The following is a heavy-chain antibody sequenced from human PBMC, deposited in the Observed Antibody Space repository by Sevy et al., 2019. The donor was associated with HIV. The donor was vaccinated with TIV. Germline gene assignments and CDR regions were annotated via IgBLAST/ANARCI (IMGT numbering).Heavy chain of an antibody. CDR2: IIPSVGKA. J-gene: IGHJ4*02. V-gene: IGHV1-69*13. D-gene: IGHD2-21*02. Sequence: ASVKVSCKASGGTLNNYGMNWVRQAPGQGLDWMGGIIPSVGKASYAQKIQGRAAFTADESTSTIYLEVGRLRSDDTAAYFCASVRPCGGDCYFFDTWGQGTLVTVSS. CDR3: ASVRPCGGDCYFFDT. CDR1: GGTLNNYG.